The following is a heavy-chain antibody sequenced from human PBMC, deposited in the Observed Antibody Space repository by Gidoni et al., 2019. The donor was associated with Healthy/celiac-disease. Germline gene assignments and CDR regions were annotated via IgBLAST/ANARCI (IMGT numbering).Heavy chain of an antibody. D-gene: IGHD1-1*01. CDR1: GFTFSSYA. CDR2: ISGSGGST. V-gene: IGHV3-23*01. CDR3: AKDGGGNWNDVDAFDI. J-gene: IGHJ3*02. Sequence: EVQLLESGGGLVQHGGSLRLSCAASGFTFSSYAMTWVRQAPGKGVEWGSAISGSGGSTYYANSVKGRFTISRDNSRNTLYLQINSLRAGDRAVYYCAKDGGGNWNDVDAFDIWGQGTMVTVSS.